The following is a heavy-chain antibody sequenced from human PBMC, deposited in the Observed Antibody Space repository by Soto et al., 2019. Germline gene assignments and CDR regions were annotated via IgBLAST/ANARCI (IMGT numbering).Heavy chain of an antibody. Sequence: GGSLRLSCVASGLPFSSYAMCWVRQTPGKGLEWVSGISGSGGRTYYADSVKGRFTISRDNSNNTLSLQMHILRVEDTAVYFCAKGGYYSLFDIWGQGTMVTVSS. D-gene: IGHD3-16*01. CDR2: ISGSGGRT. CDR1: GLPFSSYA. CDR3: AKGGYYSLFDI. J-gene: IGHJ3*02. V-gene: IGHV3-23*01.